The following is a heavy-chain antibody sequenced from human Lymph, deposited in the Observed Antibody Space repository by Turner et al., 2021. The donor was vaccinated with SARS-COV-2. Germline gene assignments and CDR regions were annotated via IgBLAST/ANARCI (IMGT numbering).Heavy chain of an antibody. Sequence: QVQLVESGGGVVQPGRSLSLSCAASGFTFSRYAMHWVRQATGKGLEWVAFISYDGSDKYYADSVKGRFTFSRDNAKNTLYLQMNSLRAEDTAVYYCARDRDSSGWVDYWGQGTLVTVSS. J-gene: IGHJ4*02. CDR1: GFTFSRYA. CDR2: ISYDGSDK. V-gene: IGHV3-30*04. D-gene: IGHD3-22*01. CDR3: ARDRDSSGWVDY.